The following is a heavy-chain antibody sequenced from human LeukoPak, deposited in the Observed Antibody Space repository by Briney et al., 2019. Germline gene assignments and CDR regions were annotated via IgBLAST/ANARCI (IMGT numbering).Heavy chain of an antibody. Sequence: GGSLRLSCAASGFTFSSYGMHWVRQAPGKGLEWVAFIRYDGSNKYYADSVKGRFTISRDNSKNTLYLQMNSLRAEDTAVYYCAKESRLRRGYSYGLFDYWGQGTLVTVSS. V-gene: IGHV3-30*02. J-gene: IGHJ4*02. D-gene: IGHD5-18*01. CDR3: AKESRLRRGYSYGLFDY. CDR1: GFTFSSYG. CDR2: IRYDGSNK.